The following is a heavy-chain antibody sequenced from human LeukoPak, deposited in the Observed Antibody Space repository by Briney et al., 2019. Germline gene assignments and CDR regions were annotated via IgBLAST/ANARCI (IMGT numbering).Heavy chain of an antibody. CDR1: GGTFSSYA. CDR3: ARVVPAAISNWFDP. CDR2: IIPIFGTA. D-gene: IGHD2-2*01. V-gene: IGHV1-69*13. J-gene: IGHJ5*02. Sequence: ASVKVSCKASGGTFSSYAISWVRQAPGQGLEWKGGIIPIFGTANYAQKFQGRVTITADESTSTAYMELSSLRSEDTAVYYCARVVPAAISNWFDPWGQGTLVTVSS.